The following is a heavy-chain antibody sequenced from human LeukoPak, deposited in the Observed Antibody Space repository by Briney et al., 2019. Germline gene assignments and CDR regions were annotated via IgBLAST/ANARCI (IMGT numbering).Heavy chain of an antibody. CDR2: ISYRTSHI. CDR1: GFTFSDCD. D-gene: IGHD6-13*01. V-gene: IGHV3-21*01. CDR3: GRAFPPLRTAAAGDY. J-gene: IGHJ4*02. Sequence: GGSLRLSCTASGFTFSDCDMNWFRQAPGKGLEWVSSISYRTSHIYYADSVKGRFTISRDNAKNSLYLQMDSLGAEDTAVYFCGRAFPPLRTAAAGDYWGQGTLVTVSS.